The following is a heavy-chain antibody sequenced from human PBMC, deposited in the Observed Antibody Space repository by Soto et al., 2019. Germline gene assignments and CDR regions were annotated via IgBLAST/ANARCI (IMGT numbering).Heavy chain of an antibody. CDR3: AAGSSSSGGDY. Sequence: QMQLVQSGPEVKKPGTSVKVSCKASGFTFTSSAVQWVRQARGQRLEWIGWIVVGSGNTNYAQKFQERVTITRDMSTSTAYMELSSRRSEDTAVYYLAAGSSSSGGDYWGQGTLVTVSS. CDR1: GFTFTSSA. V-gene: IGHV1-58*01. J-gene: IGHJ4*02. CDR2: IVVGSGNT. D-gene: IGHD6-6*01.